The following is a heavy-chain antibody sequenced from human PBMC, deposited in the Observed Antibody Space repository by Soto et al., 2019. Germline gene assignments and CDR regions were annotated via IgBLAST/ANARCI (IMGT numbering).Heavy chain of an antibody. CDR2: IYYAGST. Sequence: QVRLQESGPGLVKPSETLSLTCTVSVGSMISYYWSWIRQPPGRGLEWIGFIYYAGSTKYNPSLNRRVTIAVDTSKNQFSLPVTAVTAADTAVDYCARLRVATETFDYWGQGTLVTVSS. CDR1: VGSMISYY. V-gene: IGHV4-59*08. D-gene: IGHD5-12*01. CDR3: ARLRVATETFDY. J-gene: IGHJ4*02.